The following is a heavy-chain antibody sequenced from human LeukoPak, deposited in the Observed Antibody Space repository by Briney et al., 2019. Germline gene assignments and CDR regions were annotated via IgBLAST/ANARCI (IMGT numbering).Heavy chain of an antibody. Sequence: GGSLRLSCAASGFTFSSYSMNWVRQAPGKGLEWVSSISSNSNYIYYADSVKGRFTISRDNAKNSLYLQMNSLRAEDTAVYYCARDKSATVVTRSYSYWGQGTLVTVSS. CDR2: ISSNSNYI. CDR3: ARDKSATVVTRSYSY. CDR1: GFTFSSYS. D-gene: IGHD4-23*01. J-gene: IGHJ4*02. V-gene: IGHV3-21*01.